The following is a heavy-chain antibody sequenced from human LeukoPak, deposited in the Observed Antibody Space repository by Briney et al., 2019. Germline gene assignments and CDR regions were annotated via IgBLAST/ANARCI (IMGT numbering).Heavy chain of an antibody. CDR1: GGSISSSSYY. D-gene: IGHD6-6*01. CDR3: ARHALAARLNGMDV. Sequence: PSETLSLTCTVSGGSISSSSYYWGWIRQPPGKGLEWIGSIYYSGSTYYSPSLKSRVTISVDTSKNQFSLKLSSVTAADTAVYYCARHALAARLNGMDVWGQGTTVTVSS. CDR2: IYYSGST. V-gene: IGHV4-39*01. J-gene: IGHJ6*02.